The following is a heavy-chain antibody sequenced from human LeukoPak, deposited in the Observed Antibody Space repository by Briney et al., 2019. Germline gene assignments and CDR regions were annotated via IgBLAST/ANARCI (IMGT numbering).Heavy chain of an antibody. CDR1: GGSISSSSYY. CDR3: ARESIVLLWFGEPPDAFDI. D-gene: IGHD3-10*01. J-gene: IGHJ3*02. CDR2: IYYSGST. V-gene: IGHV4-39*02. Sequence: SETLSLTCTVSGGSISSSSYYWGWIRQPPGKGLEWIGSIYYSGSTYYNPSLKSRVTISVDTSKNQFSLKLSSVTAADTAVYYCARESIVLLWFGEPPDAFDIWGQGTMVTVSS.